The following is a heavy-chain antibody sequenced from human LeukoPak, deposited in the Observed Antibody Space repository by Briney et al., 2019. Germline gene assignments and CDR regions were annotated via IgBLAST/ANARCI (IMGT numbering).Heavy chain of an antibody. CDR1: GGSISSYY. CDR3: ARVGGSYYDILTGYYGGNWFDP. J-gene: IGHJ5*02. Sequence: SETLSLTCTVSGGSISSYYWSWIRQPPGKGLEWIGYIYYSGSTNYNPSLKSRVTISVDTSKNQFSLKLSSVTAADTAAYYCARVGGSYYDILTGYYGGNWFDPWGQGTLVTVSS. D-gene: IGHD3-9*01. CDR2: IYYSGST. V-gene: IGHV4-59*01.